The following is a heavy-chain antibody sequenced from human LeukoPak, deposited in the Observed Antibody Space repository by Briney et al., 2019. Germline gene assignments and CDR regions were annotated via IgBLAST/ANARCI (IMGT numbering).Heavy chain of an antibody. J-gene: IGHJ4*02. CDR3: ARDRDGDPSFEY. CDR2: ITSSSSTI. V-gene: IGHV3-48*02. CDR1: GFTFSSPD. D-gene: IGHD4-17*01. Sequence: GGSLRLSCAASGFTFSSPDMNWVRQAPGKGLEWVSYITSSSSTICYADSVKGRLTISRDNAKNSLYLQMNSLRDEDTAVYYCARDRDGDPSFEYWGQGTLVTVSS.